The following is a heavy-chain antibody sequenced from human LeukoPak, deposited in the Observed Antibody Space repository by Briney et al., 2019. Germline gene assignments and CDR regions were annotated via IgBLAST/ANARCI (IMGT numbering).Heavy chain of an antibody. CDR2: INPSGGST. Sequence: ASVKVSCKASGYTFTSYYMHWVRQAPGQGLEWMGIINPSGGSTSYAQKFQGRVTMTRDTSTSTAYMELSSLRSEDTAVYYCARDLFFRYSSGWYSAEYFQHWGQGTLVTVSS. J-gene: IGHJ1*01. CDR1: GYTFTSYY. D-gene: IGHD6-19*01. CDR3: ARDLFFRYSSGWYSAEYFQH. V-gene: IGHV1-46*01.